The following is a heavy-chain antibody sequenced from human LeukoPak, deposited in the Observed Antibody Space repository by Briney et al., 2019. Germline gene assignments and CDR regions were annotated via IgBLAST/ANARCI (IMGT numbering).Heavy chain of an antibody. CDR1: GFTFSDCY. D-gene: IGHD4-11*01. CDR2: ISARAIHI. CDR3: TRAFPPLRTATAGDL. Sequence: SLRLSCTGSGFTFSDCYMNWVRQAPGKGLEWVSSISARAIHIYYADSITRRFTISRENAKNSLYLQINSLRDEDTAVYYCTRAFPPLRTATAGDLWGQGTLATVSS. J-gene: IGHJ5*02. V-gene: IGHV3-21*06.